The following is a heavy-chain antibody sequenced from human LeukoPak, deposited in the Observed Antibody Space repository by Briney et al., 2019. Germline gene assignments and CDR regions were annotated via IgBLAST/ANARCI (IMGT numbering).Heavy chain of an antibody. CDR1: GGSFSGYY. J-gene: IGHJ4*02. CDR3: ARGRGGRGFGY. Sequence: SETLSLTCAVYGGSFSGYYWSWIRQPPGKGLEWIGEINHGGSTNYNPSLKSRVTISVDTSKNQFSLKLSSVTAANTAVYYCARGRGGRGFGYWGQGTLVTVSS. V-gene: IGHV4-34*01. D-gene: IGHD2-15*01. CDR2: INHGGST.